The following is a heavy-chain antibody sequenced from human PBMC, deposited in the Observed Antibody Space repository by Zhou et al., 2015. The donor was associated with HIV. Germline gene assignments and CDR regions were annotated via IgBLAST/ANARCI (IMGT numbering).Heavy chain of an antibody. D-gene: IGHD6-19*01. CDR3: ATIAVADMGHNAFDI. Sequence: QVQLVQSGAEVKKPGASVKVSCKASGYTFTSYYMHWVRQAPGQGLEWMGIINPSGGSTSYAQKFQGRVTMTRDTSTSTVYMELSSLRSEDTAVYYCATIAVADMGHNAFDIVGPRDNGHVSS. V-gene: IGHV1-46*01. CDR1: GYTFTSYY. CDR2: INPSGGST. J-gene: IGHJ3*02.